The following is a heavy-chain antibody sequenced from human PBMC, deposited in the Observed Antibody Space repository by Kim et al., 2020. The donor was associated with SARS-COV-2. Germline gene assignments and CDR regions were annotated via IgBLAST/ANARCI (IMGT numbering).Heavy chain of an antibody. D-gene: IGHD3-10*01. V-gene: IGHV3-7*01. Sequence: DSVKGRFTIPRDNAKNSLYLKRNSLGAEDTAVYYCARGGYGSGRVWYFGLWGRGTLVTVSS. CDR3: ARGGYGSGRVWYFGL. J-gene: IGHJ2*01.